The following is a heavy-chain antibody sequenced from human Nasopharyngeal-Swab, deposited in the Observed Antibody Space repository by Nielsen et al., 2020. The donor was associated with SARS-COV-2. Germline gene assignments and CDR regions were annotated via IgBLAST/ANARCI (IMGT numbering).Heavy chain of an antibody. J-gene: IGHJ6*02. CDR1: GYSFTSYC. Sequence: GESLKISCKGSGYSFTSYCIGWVRQMPGKGLEWMGIIYPGDSDTRYSTSFQGQVTISADKSISTAYLQWSSLKASDTAMYYCARLLGRDIVLIGGMDVWGQGTTVTVSS. CDR3: ARLLGRDIVLIGGMDV. V-gene: IGHV5-51*01. CDR2: IYPGDSDT. D-gene: IGHD2-8*01.